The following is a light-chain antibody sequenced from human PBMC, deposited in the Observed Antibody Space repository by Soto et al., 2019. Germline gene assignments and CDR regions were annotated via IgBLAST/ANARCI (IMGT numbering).Light chain of an antibody. CDR3: QRAYSFPLT. V-gene: IGKV1-12*01. CDR1: HDLSSW. J-gene: IGKJ5*01. CDR2: AAS. Sequence: DIPMTQSPSSVSASVGDRVTITCRASHDLSSWVAWYQRKAGKAPDLLIYAASRLQRGVPSRFSGGGFGTHYTLTINSLKPEDFATYYCQRAYSFPLTFGQGTRLEIK.